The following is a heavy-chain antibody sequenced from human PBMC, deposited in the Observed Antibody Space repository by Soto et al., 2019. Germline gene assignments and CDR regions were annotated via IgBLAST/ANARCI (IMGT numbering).Heavy chain of an antibody. D-gene: IGHD2-15*01. J-gene: IGHJ5*02. CDR3: ARVPCSGGSCYPYWFDP. V-gene: IGHV1-18*01. Sequence: ASVNVSCKASGYTFTSYGISWVRQAPGQGLEWMGWISAYNGNTNYAQKLQGRVTMTTDTSTSTAYMELRSLRSDDTAVYYCARVPCSGGSCYPYWFDPWGQGTLVTVSS. CDR2: ISAYNGNT. CDR1: GYTFTSYG.